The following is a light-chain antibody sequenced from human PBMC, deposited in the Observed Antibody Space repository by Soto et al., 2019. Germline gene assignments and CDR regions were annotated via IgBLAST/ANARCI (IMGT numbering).Light chain of an antibody. V-gene: IGKV3-11*01. CDR1: QSVSSY. CDR2: DAS. J-gene: IGKJ5*01. CDR3: QQYGGTPPIT. Sequence: EIVLTHSPATLSLSPGERATLSFSASQSVSSYLAWYQQKPGQAPRLLIYDASNRATGIPARFSGSGSGTDFTLTISRLEPEDFAVYYCQQYGGTPPITFGQGTRLEIK.